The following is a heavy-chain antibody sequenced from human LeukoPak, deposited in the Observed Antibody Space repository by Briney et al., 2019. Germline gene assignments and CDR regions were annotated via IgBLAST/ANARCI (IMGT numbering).Heavy chain of an antibody. Sequence: ASVKVSCKASGGTFSSYAISWVRQAPGHGLEWMGGIIPIFGTANYAQKFQGRVTITADKSTSTAYMELSSLRSEDTAVYYCASRDSSWSFDYWGQGTLVTVSS. V-gene: IGHV1-69*06. J-gene: IGHJ4*02. CDR2: IIPIFGTA. D-gene: IGHD6-13*01. CDR3: ASRDSSWSFDY. CDR1: GGTFSSYA.